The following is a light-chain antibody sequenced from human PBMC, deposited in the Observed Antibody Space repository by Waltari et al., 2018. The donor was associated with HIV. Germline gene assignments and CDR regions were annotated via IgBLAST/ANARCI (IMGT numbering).Light chain of an antibody. V-gene: IGLV1-51*01. Sequence: QSVLTQPPSVSAAPGQKVTISCSGGSSNIGNNYVSWYQQLPGTAPKLLIYDNDKRPSGSPDRFSGSKSGMSGTLGITGLQTGDEADYYCGAWDSRLSAVLFGGGTKLTVL. CDR1: SSNIGNNY. CDR3: GAWDSRLSAVL. CDR2: DND. J-gene: IGLJ2*01.